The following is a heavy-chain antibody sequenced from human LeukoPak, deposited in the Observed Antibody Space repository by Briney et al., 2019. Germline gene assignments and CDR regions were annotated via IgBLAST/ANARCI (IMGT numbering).Heavy chain of an antibody. V-gene: IGHV7-4-1*02. CDR3: ARSDVWGSSYR. D-gene: IGHD3-16*01. CDR2: INTNTGNP. CDR1: GGTFNNDV. J-gene: IGHJ4*02. Sequence: GASVKVSCKASGGTFNNDVISWVRQAPGQGLEWMGWINTNTGNPTYAQGFTGRFVFSLDTSVSTAYLQISSLKAEDTAVYYCARSDVWGSSYRWGQGTLVTVSS.